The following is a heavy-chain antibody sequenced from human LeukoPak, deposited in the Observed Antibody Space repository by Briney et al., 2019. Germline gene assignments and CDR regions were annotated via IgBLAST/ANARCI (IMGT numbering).Heavy chain of an antibody. CDR2: ISGSGGST. Sequence: AGGSLRLSCAASGFTFSSYGMSWVRQAPGKGLEWVSAISGSGGSTYYADSVKGRFTISRDNSKNTLYLQMNSLRAEDTAVYYCAKDAPRTNYDYVWGSYRRGYFDYWGQGTLVTVSS. CDR1: GFTFSSYG. D-gene: IGHD3-16*02. CDR3: AKDAPRTNYDYVWGSYRRGYFDY. J-gene: IGHJ4*02. V-gene: IGHV3-23*01.